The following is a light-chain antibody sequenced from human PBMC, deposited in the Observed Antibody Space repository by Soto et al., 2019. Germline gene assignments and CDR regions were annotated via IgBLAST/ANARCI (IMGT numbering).Light chain of an antibody. CDR3: QEYDSTPPT. Sequence: EIVLTQSPGTLSLSPGERATLSCRASQSVNSNYLAWYQRKPGQAPRLLIYVSYNKATDIPYRFSASGSGTDCTLTITRLEAEDFAVYYCQEYDSTPPTFGQGTKVEVK. CDR2: VSY. CDR1: QSVNSNY. J-gene: IGKJ1*01. V-gene: IGKV3-20*01.